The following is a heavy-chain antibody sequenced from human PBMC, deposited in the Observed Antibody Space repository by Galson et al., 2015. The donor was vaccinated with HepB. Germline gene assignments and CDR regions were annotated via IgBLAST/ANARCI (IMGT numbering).Heavy chain of an antibody. D-gene: IGHD6-13*01. CDR2: ISSSSSYI. V-gene: IGHV3-21*01. J-gene: IGHJ4*02. CDR1: GFTFSSYS. CDR3: ARRIAAAGTDDY. Sequence: SLRLSCAASGFTFSSYSMNWVRQAPGKGLEWVSSISSSSSYIYYADSVKGRFTISRDNAKNSLYLQMNSLRAEDTAVYYCARRIAAAGTDDYWGQGTLVTVSS.